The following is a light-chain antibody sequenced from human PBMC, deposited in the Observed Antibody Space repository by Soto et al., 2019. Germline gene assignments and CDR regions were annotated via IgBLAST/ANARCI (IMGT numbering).Light chain of an antibody. Sequence: DIQMTQSPSTLSGSIGDRVTITCRASQTISSWLAWYQQKPGKAPKLLIYKASTLKSGVPSRFSGSGSGTESTLTISCLQPDDFATYYCQHYNSYSEFTFGPGTKVDIK. J-gene: IGKJ3*01. CDR3: QHYNSYSEFT. V-gene: IGKV1-5*03. CDR1: QTISSW. CDR2: KAS.